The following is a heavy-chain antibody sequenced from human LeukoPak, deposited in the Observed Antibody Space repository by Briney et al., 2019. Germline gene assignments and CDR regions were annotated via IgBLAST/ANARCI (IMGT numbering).Heavy chain of an antibody. J-gene: IGHJ6*03. CDR2: IYYSGST. CDR3: ARGPYDSSGYSPSYYYMDV. CDR1: GGSISSYY. Sequence: SETLSLTCTVSGGSISSYYWSWIRQPPGKGLEWIGYIYYSGSTNYNPSLKSRVTISVDTSKNQFSLKLSSVTAADTAVYYCARGPYDSSGYSPSYYYMDVWGKGTTVTVSS. V-gene: IGHV4-59*01. D-gene: IGHD3-22*01.